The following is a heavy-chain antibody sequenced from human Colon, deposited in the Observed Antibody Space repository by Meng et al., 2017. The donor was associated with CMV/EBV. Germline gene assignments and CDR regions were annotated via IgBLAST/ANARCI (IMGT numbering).Heavy chain of an antibody. D-gene: IGHD1-26*01. CDR3: AVRWEQLPSHTLLDY. Sequence: ASVKVSCKASGYIFTGHYMHWVRQAPGQGLEWMGWINPYSGGTNYAQKFQGRVTMTRDTSISTAFMDLSSLGSDDTAVYYYAVRWEQLPSHTLLDYWGQGTLVTVSS. V-gene: IGHV1-2*02. CDR1: GYIFTGHY. CDR2: INPYSGGT. J-gene: IGHJ4*02.